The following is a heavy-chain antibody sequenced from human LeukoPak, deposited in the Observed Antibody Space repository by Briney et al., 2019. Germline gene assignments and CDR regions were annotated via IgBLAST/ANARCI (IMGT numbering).Heavy chain of an antibody. V-gene: IGHV3-74*01. CDR1: GFTFSSYW. Sequence: GGSLRLSCAASGFTFSSYWMHWVRQAPGKGLAWVSRINSDGSITTYADSVRGRFTISRDNAKSTLYLQMNSLRAEDTAVYYCASSTQISKYADYWGQGALVTVSS. D-gene: IGHD2-2*01. CDR3: ASSTQISKYADY. J-gene: IGHJ4*02. CDR2: INSDGSIT.